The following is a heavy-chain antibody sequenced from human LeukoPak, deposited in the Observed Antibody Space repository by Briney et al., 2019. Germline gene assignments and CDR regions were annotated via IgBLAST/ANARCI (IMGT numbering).Heavy chain of an antibody. CDR2: ISGRGGST. J-gene: IGHJ4*02. V-gene: IGHV3-23*01. CDR3: AKTIPRQLFCSVANCYIYYFDY. D-gene: IGHD2-15*01. Sequence: PGGSLRLSCAASGFNFGSYAMAWVRQAPGKGLEWVSGISGRGGSTFYADSFKGRFTVSRDNSKNTLYLQMNSLRAEDTAVYYCAKTIPRQLFCSVANCYIYYFDYWGQGTLVTVSS. CDR1: GFNFGSYA.